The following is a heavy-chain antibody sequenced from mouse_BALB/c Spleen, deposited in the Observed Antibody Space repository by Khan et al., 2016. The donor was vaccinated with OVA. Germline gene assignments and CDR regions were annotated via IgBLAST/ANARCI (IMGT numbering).Heavy chain of an antibody. Sequence: VQLKQSGTVLARPGASVKMSCKASGYTFTSYWMHWVKQRPGQGLEWIGDIYPGNTDTHYNQKFKGKAKLTAVTSTSTAYMELSSLTNEDSAVYYCTRRNWDGAWFAYWGQGTLVTVSA. CDR2: IYPGNTDT. V-gene: IGHV1-5*01. D-gene: IGHD4-1*01. CDR1: GYTFTSYW. J-gene: IGHJ3*01. CDR3: TRRNWDGAWFAY.